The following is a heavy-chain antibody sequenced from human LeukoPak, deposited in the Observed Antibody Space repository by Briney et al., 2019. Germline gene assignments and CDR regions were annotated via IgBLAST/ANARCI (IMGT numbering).Heavy chain of an antibody. CDR2: INPNSGGT. CDR1: GYTFTGYY. D-gene: IGHD3-10*01. CDR3: ARDSSLVRGAIIPLDY. V-gene: IGHV1-2*02. J-gene: IGHJ4*02. Sequence: ASVKVSCKASGYTFTGYYMHWVRQAPGQGLEWMGWINPNSGGTNYAQKFQGRVTMTGDTSISTAYMELSRLRSDDTAVYYCARDSSLVRGAIIPLDYWGQGTLVTVSS.